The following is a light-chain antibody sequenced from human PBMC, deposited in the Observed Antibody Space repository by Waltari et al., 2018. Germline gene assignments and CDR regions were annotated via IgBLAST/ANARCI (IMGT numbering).Light chain of an antibody. CDR3: QQYATSPLT. J-gene: IGKJ4*01. Sequence: EIVLTQSPGTLSLSPGERATLPCGASQTVARNYLAWYQQKPGQAPRLLIHSASSRAPGIPDRFSGSGSGIDFTLTISRLEPEDFAVYHCQQYATSPLTFGGGTKVEIK. CDR2: SAS. V-gene: IGKV3-20*01. CDR1: QTVARNY.